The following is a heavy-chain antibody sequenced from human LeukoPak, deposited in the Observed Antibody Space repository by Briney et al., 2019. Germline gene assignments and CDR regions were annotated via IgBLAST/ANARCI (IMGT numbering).Heavy chain of an antibody. CDR1: GYTFTSYD. D-gene: IGHD6-6*01. CDR2: MNPNSGNT. Sequence: GASVKVSCKASGYTFTSYDINWVRQATGQGLEWMGWMNPNSGNTGYAQKFQGRVTMTRNTSISTAYMELSSLRSEDTAVYYCARAIAAHPYYYYYMDVWGKGTTVTVSS. J-gene: IGHJ6*03. CDR3: ARAIAAHPYYYYYMDV. V-gene: IGHV1-8*01.